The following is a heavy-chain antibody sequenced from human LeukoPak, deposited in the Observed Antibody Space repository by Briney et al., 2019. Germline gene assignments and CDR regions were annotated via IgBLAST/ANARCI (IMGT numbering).Heavy chain of an antibody. CDR2: VSSSGSTI. CDR3: ARRATMNYGDYVVAFDI. CDR1: GFTFSDYY. J-gene: IGHJ3*02. V-gene: IGHV3-11*04. Sequence: GGSLRLSCAASGFTFSDYYMSWIRQAPGKGLEWVSYVSSSGSTIYYADSVKGRFTISRDNAKNTLYLQMNSLRAEDTAVYYCARRATMNYGDYVVAFDIWGQGTMVTVSS. D-gene: IGHD4-17*01.